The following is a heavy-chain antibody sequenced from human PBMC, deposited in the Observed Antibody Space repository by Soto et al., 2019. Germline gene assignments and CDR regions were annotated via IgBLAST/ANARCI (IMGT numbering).Heavy chain of an antibody. Sequence: SETLSLTCTVSGGSISSYYWSWIRQPPGKGLEWIGYIYYSGSTNYNPSLKSRVTISVDTSKNQFSLKLSSVTAADTAVYYCARVYCSSTQLHIYYYYMDVWGKGTTVTVSS. D-gene: IGHD2-2*01. CDR3: ARVYCSSTQLHIYYYYMDV. V-gene: IGHV4-59*01. CDR2: IYYSGST. CDR1: GGSISSYY. J-gene: IGHJ6*03.